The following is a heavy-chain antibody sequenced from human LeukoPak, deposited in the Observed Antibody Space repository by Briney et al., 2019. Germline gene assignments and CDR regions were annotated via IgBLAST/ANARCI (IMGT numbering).Heavy chain of an antibody. Sequence: SETLSLTCGVYGGSFSGYSWSWIRQPPGEGLEWIGYIYHTGSTYYNPSLKGRVTILVDRSKNQFSLNLNFVTAADTAVYYCARGRRRGEYYWGQGTLVTVSS. CDR2: IYHTGST. J-gene: IGHJ4*02. CDR1: GGSFSGYS. D-gene: IGHD3-10*01. CDR3: ARGRRRGEYY. V-gene: IGHV4-34*01.